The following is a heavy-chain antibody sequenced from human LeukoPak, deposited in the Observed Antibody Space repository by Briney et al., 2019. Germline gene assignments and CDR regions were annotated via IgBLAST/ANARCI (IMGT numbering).Heavy chain of an antibody. CDR3: ARQQGSFSGEMDY. D-gene: IGHD5-12*01. CDR1: GYNFANYW. V-gene: IGHV5-51*01. J-gene: IGHJ4*02. CDR2: IYPGDSSA. Sequence: GESLKISCKGSGYNFANYWVAWVRQMPGKGLEWMGIIYPGDSSAKYSPSFQGPVTISADKSISTAYLQWSSLQASDTAIYYCARQQGSFSGEMDYWGQGTLVTVSS.